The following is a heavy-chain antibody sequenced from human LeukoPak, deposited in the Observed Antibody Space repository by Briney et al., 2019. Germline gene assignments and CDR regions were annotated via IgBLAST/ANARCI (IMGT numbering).Heavy chain of an antibody. V-gene: IGHV4-31*03. J-gene: IGHJ4*02. D-gene: IGHD4-17*01. CDR1: GGSITSGGYY. CDR3: ARTGSTVTMLYPFDH. CDR2: IYYSGST. Sequence: PSETLSLTCTVSGGSITSGGYYWSWIRQHPGKCLEWIGYIYYSGSTYYNPSLKSRVNISVDTSKNQFSLKLSSVTAADTAVYYCARTGSTVTMLYPFDHWGQGTLVTVSS.